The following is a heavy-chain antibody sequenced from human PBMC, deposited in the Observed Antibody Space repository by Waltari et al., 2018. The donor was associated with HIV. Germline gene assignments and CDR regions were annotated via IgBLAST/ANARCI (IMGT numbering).Heavy chain of an antibody. D-gene: IGHD3-10*01. J-gene: IGHJ4*02. CDR2: IIPIFGTA. CDR3: ARDLIAYDYGSGSLY. Sequence: QVQLVQSGAEVKKPGSSVKVSCKASGGTFSSYAINWVRQAPGQGLEWMGGIIPIFGTANYAQKFQGRVTITADESTGTAYMELSSLRSEDTALYYCARDLIAYDYGSGSLYWGQGTLVTVSS. V-gene: IGHV1-69*01. CDR1: GGTFSSYA.